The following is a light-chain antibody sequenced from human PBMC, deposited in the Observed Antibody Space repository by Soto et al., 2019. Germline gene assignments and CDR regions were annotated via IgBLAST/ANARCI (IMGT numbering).Light chain of an antibody. CDR3: NSYRSSTTSV. J-gene: IGLJ1*01. Sequence: QSVLTQPASVSGSPGQSITISCTGTIIDVGGYNHVSWYQQHPGKAPKLMIYEVSLRPSGVSNRFSGSKSGNTASLTISGLQAEDEADYYCNSYRSSTTSVLGTGTKATVL. CDR1: IIDVGGYNH. CDR2: EVS. V-gene: IGLV2-14*01.